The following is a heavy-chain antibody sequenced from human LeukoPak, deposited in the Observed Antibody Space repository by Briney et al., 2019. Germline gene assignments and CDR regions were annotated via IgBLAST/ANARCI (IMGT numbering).Heavy chain of an antibody. V-gene: IGHV3-74*01. CDR3: ARDVYYGSGSYSNDAFDI. CDR2: INSDGSST. J-gene: IGHJ3*02. D-gene: IGHD3-10*01. Sequence: GGSLRLSCAASGFTFSSYWMHWVRQAPGKGLVWVSRINSDGSSTSYADSVKGRFAISRDNAKNTLYLQMNSLRAEDMAVYYCARDVYYGSGSYSNDAFDIWGQGTMVAVSS. CDR1: GFTFSSYW.